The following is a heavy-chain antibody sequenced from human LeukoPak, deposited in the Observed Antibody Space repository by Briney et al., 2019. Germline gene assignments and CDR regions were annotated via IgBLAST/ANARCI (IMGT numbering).Heavy chain of an antibody. J-gene: IGHJ4*02. CDR2: ISAYNGNT. D-gene: IGHD3-22*01. CDR3: ARPLTVYYDSSGYLGY. Sequence: ASVKVSCKASGYTFTSYVISWVRQAPGQGLEWMGWISAYNGNTNYAQKLQGRATMTKDTSTSTAYMELRSLRSDDTAVYYCARPLTVYYDSSGYLGYWGQGTLVTVSS. CDR1: GYTFTSYV. V-gene: IGHV1-18*01.